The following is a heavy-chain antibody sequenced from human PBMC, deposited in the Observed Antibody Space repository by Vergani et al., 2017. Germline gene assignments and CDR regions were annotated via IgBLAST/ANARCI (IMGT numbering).Heavy chain of an antibody. CDR1: GFTFNSYG. V-gene: IGHV3-30*02. J-gene: IGHJ4*02. D-gene: IGHD2-15*01. Sequence: VQLVESGGELVQPGRPLRLSCAASGFTFNSYGMHWVRQAPGKGLEWVASIRSDESRRYYGDSMEGPFTISRDNSKNTLYLQMKSLRPEDTAVYYCAKEGGVYCSGGTCYPEYWGQGTLVIVSS. CDR3: AKEGGVYCSGGTCYPEY. CDR2: IRSDESRR.